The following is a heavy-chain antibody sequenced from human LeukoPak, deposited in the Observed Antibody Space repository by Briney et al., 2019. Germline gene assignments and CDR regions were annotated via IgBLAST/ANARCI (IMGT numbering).Heavy chain of an antibody. J-gene: IGHJ4*02. CDR1: GGSISSYY. Sequence: PSETLSLTCTVSGGSISSYYWSWIRQPPGKGLEWIGYIYYTGTTNYNPSLKSRVTISVDTSKNQFSLKLSSVTAADTAVYYCARGGWRLYYWGQGTLVTVSS. CDR3: ARGGWRLYY. D-gene: IGHD1-26*01. V-gene: IGHV4-59*01. CDR2: IYYTGTT.